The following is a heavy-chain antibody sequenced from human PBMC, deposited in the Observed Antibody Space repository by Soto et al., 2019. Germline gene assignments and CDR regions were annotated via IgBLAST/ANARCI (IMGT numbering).Heavy chain of an antibody. CDR2: ISAHNGNT. D-gene: IGHD1-1*01. CDR3: AGGRYGDY. V-gene: IGHV1-18*01. CDR1: GYDFTTYG. J-gene: IGHJ4*02. Sequence: QVHLVQSGAEVKKSGASVKVSCKGSGYDFTTYGITWVRQAPGQGLEWMAWISAHNGNTDYAQKLQGRATVPRDTSTSTAYMELRSLRSDETAVYYCAGGRYGDYWGQGALVTVSS.